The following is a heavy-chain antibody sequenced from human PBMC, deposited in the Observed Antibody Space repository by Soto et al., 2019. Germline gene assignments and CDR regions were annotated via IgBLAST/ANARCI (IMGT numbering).Heavy chain of an antibody. D-gene: IGHD3-10*01. CDR3: ARDGDGWGSYFPQALDY. V-gene: IGHV1-69*13. J-gene: IGHJ4*02. Sequence: VASVKVSCKASGGTFSSYAISWVRQAPGQGLEWMGGIIPIFGTANYAQKFQGRVTITADESTSTAYMELSSLRSEDTAVYYCARDGDGWGSYFPQALDYWGQGTLVTVSS. CDR1: GGTFSSYA. CDR2: IIPIFGTA.